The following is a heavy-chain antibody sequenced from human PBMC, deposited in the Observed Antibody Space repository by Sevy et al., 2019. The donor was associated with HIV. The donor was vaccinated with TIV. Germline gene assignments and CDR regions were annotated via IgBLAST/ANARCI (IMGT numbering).Heavy chain of an antibody. J-gene: IGHJ6*02. V-gene: IGHV3-7*01. CDR1: EFIFTGYW. Sequence: GGSLRLSCAASEFIFTGYWMNWVRQAPGKGLEWVANIRQDGSEKYYVDSVRGRFTISRDNAKNSLFLQLNSLRADDTAIYYCAKSYFGSGTSYGMDLWGRGTTVTVSS. CDR2: IRQDGSEK. CDR3: AKSYFGSGTSYGMDL. D-gene: IGHD3-10*01.